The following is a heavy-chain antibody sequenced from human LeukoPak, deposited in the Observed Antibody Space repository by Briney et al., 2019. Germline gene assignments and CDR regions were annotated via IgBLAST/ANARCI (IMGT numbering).Heavy chain of an antibody. J-gene: IGHJ3*02. V-gene: IGHV4-30-4*08. D-gene: IGHD1-26*01. CDR1: GESFSGNF. Sequence: SETLSLTCAVSGESFSGNFWTWIRQPPGKGLEWIGYIYYSGSTYYNPSLKSRVTISVDTSKNQFSLKLSSVTAADTAVYYCARALGVLDIGSAFDIWGQGTMVTVSS. CDR3: ARALGVLDIGSAFDI. CDR2: IYYSGST.